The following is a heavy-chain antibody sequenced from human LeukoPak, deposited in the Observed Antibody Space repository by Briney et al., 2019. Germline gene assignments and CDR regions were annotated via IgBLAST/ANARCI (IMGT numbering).Heavy chain of an antibody. CDR2: ISYNGGKN. CDR3: ARADDYIWGTYRSLETYFFEY. J-gene: IGHJ4*02. CDR1: GFTFNTYG. Sequence: GGSLRLPCAASGFTFNTYGMHWVRQAPGKGLEWVAAISYNGGKNSYADSVKGRFTISRDASKNILYLQMDSLRTEDTAVYFCARADDYIWGTYRSLETYFFEYRGQGTLVTVSS. D-gene: IGHD3-16*02. V-gene: IGHV3-30*03.